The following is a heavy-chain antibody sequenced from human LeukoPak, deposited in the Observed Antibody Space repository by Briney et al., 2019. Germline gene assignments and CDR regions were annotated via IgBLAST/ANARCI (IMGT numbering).Heavy chain of an antibody. CDR1: GGPFSGYY. V-gene: IGHV4-34*01. Sequence: PSETLSLTCAVYGGPFSGYYWTWIRQPPGKGLEWIGEINQGGTTNYNPSLRSRVTILIDTSRNQFSLRLGSVTAADTAVYYCAVTSGAVDAFDIWGQGTMVTVSS. D-gene: IGHD3-10*01. J-gene: IGHJ3*02. CDR2: INQGGTT. CDR3: AVTSGAVDAFDI.